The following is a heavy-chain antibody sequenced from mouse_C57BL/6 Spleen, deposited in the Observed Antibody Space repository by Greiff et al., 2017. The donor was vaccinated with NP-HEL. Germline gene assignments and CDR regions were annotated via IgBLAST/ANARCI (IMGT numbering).Heavy chain of an antibody. D-gene: IGHD4-1*01. CDR2: IYPGDGDT. CDR1: GYAFSSYW. Sequence: QVQLQQSGAELVKPGASVKISCKASGYAFSSYWVNWVKQRPGKGLEWIGQIYPGDGDTNYNGKFKGKATLTADKSSSTAYMQLSSLTSEDSAVYFCARGTGTGHYFDYWGQGTTLTVSS. J-gene: IGHJ2*01. CDR3: ARGTGTGHYFDY. V-gene: IGHV1-80*01.